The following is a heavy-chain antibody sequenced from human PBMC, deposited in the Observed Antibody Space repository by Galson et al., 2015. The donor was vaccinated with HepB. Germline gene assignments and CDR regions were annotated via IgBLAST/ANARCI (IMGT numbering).Heavy chain of an antibody. CDR2: IWYDGSNK. CDR1: GFTFSSYG. J-gene: IGHJ6*02. CDR3: ARDMANNDFWSGYYRYYYYGMDV. V-gene: IGHV3-33*08. D-gene: IGHD3-3*01. Sequence: SLRLSCAASGFTFSSYGMHWVRQAPGKGLEWVAVIWYDGSNKYYADSVKGRFTISRDNSKNTLYLQMNSLRAEDTAVYYCARDMANNDFWSGYYRYYYYGMDVWGQGTTVTVSS.